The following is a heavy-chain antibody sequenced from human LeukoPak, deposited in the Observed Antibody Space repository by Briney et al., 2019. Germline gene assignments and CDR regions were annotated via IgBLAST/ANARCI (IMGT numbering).Heavy chain of an antibody. J-gene: IGHJ4*02. V-gene: IGHV3-9*01. CDR3: AKDMGSGWVFDY. D-gene: IGHD6-19*01. CDR2: ISWNSGSI. CDR1: GFTFDDYS. Sequence: QPGRSLRLSCAAAGFTFDDYSMDWVRQAPGKGLGWVSGISWNSGSIVYADSVKGRFTISRDNAKNSLYLKMNSLRAEDTALYYCAKDMGSGWVFDYWGQGTLVTVSS.